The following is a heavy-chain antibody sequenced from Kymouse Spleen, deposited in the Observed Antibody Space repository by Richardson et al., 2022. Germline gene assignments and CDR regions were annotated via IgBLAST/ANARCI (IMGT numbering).Heavy chain of an antibody. V-gene: IGHV4-39*01. J-gene: IGHJ5*02. CDR2: IYYSGST. D-gene: IGHD1-7*01. CDR3: ARHHWNYGDWFDP. Sequence: QLQLQESGPGLVKPSETLSLTCTVSGGSISSSSYYWGWIRQPPGKGLEWIGSIYYSGSTYYNPSLKSRVTISVDTSKNQFSLKLSSVTAADTAVYYCARHHWNYGDWFDPWGQGTLVTVSS. CDR1: GGSISSSSYY.